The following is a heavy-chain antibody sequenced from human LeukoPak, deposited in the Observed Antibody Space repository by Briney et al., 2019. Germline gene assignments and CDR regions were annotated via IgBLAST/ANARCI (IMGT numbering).Heavy chain of an antibody. CDR3: ARDFYDGFALDY. D-gene: IGHD2/OR15-2a*01. J-gene: IGHJ4*02. CDR1: GFAFNTYS. CDR2: IFSSSTYI. Sequence: GGSLRLSCAASGFAFNTYSMNWVRQAPGKGLEWVSFIFSSSTYIYYTDSVKGRFTISRDNARNSLYLQMDDLRAEDTGVYYCARDFYDGFALDYWGQGTLVTVSS. V-gene: IGHV3-21*03.